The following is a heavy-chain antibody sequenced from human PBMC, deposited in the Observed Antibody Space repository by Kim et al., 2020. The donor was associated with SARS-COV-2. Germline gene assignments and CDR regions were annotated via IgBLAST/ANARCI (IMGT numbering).Heavy chain of an antibody. CDR2: IWYDGSNK. Sequence: GGSLRLSCAASGFTFSSYGMHWVRQAPGKGLEWVAVIWYDGSNKYYADSVKGRFTISRDNSKNTLYLQMNSLRAEDTAVYYCARGGGYNSPAHYGMDVWGQGTTVTVSS. V-gene: IGHV3-33*01. D-gene: IGHD5-12*01. CDR1: GFTFSSYG. CDR3: ARGGGYNSPAHYGMDV. J-gene: IGHJ6*02.